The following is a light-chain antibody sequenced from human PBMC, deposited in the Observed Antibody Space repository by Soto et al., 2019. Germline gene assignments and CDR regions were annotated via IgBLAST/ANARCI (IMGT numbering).Light chain of an antibody. J-gene: IGKJ2*01. V-gene: IGKV3-11*01. CDR3: QQGNNWPSYT. CDR1: QSVSSY. Sequence: EIVLTQSPATLSLSPGERANFSCRASQSVSSYLAWYQQKPGRAPRLLIYDASNRATGIPARFSGSGSGTDFTLTISSLETEDFAVYYCQQGNNWPSYTFGQGTKLEIK. CDR2: DAS.